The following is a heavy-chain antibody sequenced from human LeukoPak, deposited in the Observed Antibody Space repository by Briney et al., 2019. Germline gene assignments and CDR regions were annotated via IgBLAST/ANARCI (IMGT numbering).Heavy chain of an antibody. CDR2: IYYSGST. CDR1: GGSISSYY. CDR3: ARDLGYYDSSGPPSYFDY. D-gene: IGHD3-22*01. V-gene: IGHV4-59*01. Sequence: SETLSLTCTVSGGSISSYYWSWIRQPPGKGLEWIGYIYYSGSTNYNPSLKSRVTISVDTSKNQFSLKLSSVTAADTAVYYCARDLGYYDSSGPPSYFDYWGQGTLVTVSS. J-gene: IGHJ4*02.